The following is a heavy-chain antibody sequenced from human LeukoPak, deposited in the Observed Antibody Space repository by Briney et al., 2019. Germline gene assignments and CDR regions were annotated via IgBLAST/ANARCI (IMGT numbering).Heavy chain of an antibody. CDR2: ISSSGSTM. Sequence: GGSLRLSCAASEFTFSDYYMSWIRQAPGKGLEWVSYISSSGSTMYYADSLRGRFTISRDDSKNTLYLQMNSLRDEDTAVYYCAKGAKRVVGATTHWFDPWGQGTLVTVSS. D-gene: IGHD1-26*01. CDR3: AKGAKRVVGATTHWFDP. CDR1: EFTFSDYY. J-gene: IGHJ5*02. V-gene: IGHV3-11*04.